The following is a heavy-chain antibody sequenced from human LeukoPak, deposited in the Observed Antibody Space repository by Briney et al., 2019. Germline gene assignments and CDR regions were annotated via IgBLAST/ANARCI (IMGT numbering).Heavy chain of an antibody. Sequence: ASVKVSCKASGYTFTSYGISWVRQAPGQGLEWMGWISAYNGNTNYAQKLQGRVTMTTDTSTSTAYMELRSLRSDDTAVYYCARVVRYFDWLLYYYFDYWGQGTLVTVSS. CDR2: ISAYNGNT. CDR3: ARVVRYFDWLLYYYFDY. D-gene: IGHD3-9*01. J-gene: IGHJ4*02. CDR1: GYTFTSYG. V-gene: IGHV1-18*01.